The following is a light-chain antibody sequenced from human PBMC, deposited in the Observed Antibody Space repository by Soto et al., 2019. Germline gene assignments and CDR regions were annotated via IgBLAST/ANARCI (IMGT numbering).Light chain of an antibody. J-gene: IGKJ4*01. Sequence: DIQMTQSPSSLSASVGDRVTITCRASQSISTYLNWYQQKPGKAPNLLIFVASSLQSGVPSRFSGSGSGTDFTPTLSSLQPEGFATYYCQQSYSTPLTFGGGTRVEIK. CDR1: QSISTY. CDR2: VAS. CDR3: QQSYSTPLT. V-gene: IGKV1-39*01.